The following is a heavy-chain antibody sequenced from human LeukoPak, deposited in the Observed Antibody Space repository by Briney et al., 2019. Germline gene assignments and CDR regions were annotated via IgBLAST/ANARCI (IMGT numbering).Heavy chain of an antibody. CDR1: GFTFSSYS. V-gene: IGHV3-21*01. CDR2: ISSSSSYI. D-gene: IGHD2-15*01. CDR3: ATVVVVAATHDAFDI. Sequence: PGGSLRFSCAASGFTFSSYSMNWVRQAPGKGLEWVSSISSSSSYIYYADSVKGRFTISGDNAKNSLYLQMNSLRAEDTAVYYCATVVVVAATHDAFDIWGQGTMVTVSS. J-gene: IGHJ3*02.